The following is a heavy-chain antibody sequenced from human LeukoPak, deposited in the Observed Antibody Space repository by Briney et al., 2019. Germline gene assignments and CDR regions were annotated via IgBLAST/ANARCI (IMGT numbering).Heavy chain of an antibody. CDR2: ISSSSNII. CDR3: ARDFAREFTIDY. J-gene: IGHJ4*02. Sequence: GGSLRLSGAASGFTFSNYKMNWFRQPPGKGLRGVSYISSSSNIIYYADSVKGRFTISRDNAKNSLFLQMNSLRAEDTAVYYCARDFAREFTIDYWGQGTLVTVSS. CDR1: GFTFSNYK. D-gene: IGHD3-10*01. V-gene: IGHV3-48*01.